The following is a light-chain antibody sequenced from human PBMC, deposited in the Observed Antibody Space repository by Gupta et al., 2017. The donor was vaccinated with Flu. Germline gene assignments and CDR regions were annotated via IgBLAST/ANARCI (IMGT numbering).Light chain of an antibody. J-gene: IGKJ3*01. V-gene: IGKV3-15*01. CDR3: QQENNWPRT. CDR1: QTAGSY. CDR2: AAS. Sequence: EIVMTQSPATLSVSPGERVNVSCRASQTAGSYLAWYQQKPGQAPRLLIYAASARATGIPDRFSGSGSGTDFTLTISSLQSEEFAVYCCQQENNWPRTFGHGTKVDIK.